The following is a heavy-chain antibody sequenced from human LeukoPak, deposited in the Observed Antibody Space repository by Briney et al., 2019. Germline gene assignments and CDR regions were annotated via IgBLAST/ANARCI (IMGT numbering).Heavy chain of an antibody. V-gene: IGHV3-33*08. CDR2: IWYDGSNK. CDR1: GFTFNSYA. J-gene: IGHJ4*02. Sequence: GGSLRLSCAASGFTFNSYAMSWVRQAPGKGLEWVAVIWYDGSNKYYADSVKGRFTISRDNSKNTLYLQMNSLRAEDTAVYYCARAPTVTDIDYWGQGTLVTVSS. CDR3: ARAPTVTDIDY. D-gene: IGHD4-17*01.